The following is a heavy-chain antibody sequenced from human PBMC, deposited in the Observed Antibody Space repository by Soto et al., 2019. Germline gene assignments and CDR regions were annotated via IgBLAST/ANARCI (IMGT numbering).Heavy chain of an antibody. J-gene: IGHJ6*02. CDR1: GFTFSSYG. Sequence: QVQLVQSGAEVKKPGRSLRLSCAASGFTFSSYGMHWVRQAPGKGLEWVAVISYDGSNKYYADSVKGRFTISRDNSKNTLYLQMNSLRAEDTAVYYCAKDQGTMVRGVIIYYYYGMDVWGQGTTVTVSS. CDR3: AKDQGTMVRGVIIYYYYGMDV. V-gene: IGHV3-30*18. D-gene: IGHD3-10*01. CDR2: ISYDGSNK.